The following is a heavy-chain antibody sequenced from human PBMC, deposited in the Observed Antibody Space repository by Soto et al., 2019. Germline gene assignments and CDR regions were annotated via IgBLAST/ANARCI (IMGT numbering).Heavy chain of an antibody. CDR1: GFTFSSYW. CDR2: IKTDGSST. V-gene: IGHV3-74*01. CDR3: ARDRSSRVMDV. Sequence: EVQLVESGGGLVQPGGSPRLSCAASGFTFSSYWMHWVRQAPGKGLVWVSRIKTDGSSTDYADSVKGRFTISRDNAKNTLYLHMNSLRADDTAVYYCARDRSSRVMDVWGQGTTVTVSS. J-gene: IGHJ6*02. D-gene: IGHD6-13*01.